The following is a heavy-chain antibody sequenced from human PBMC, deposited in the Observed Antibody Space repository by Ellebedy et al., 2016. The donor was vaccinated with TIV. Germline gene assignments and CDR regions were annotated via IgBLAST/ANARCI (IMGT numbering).Heavy chain of an antibody. CDR2: ISFDGGSK. CDR3: AKDLGYGSIV. D-gene: IGHD3-10*01. Sequence: GGSLRLXXAASGFTFSNYAMHWVRQAPGKGLEWVALISFDGGSKYYADSVKGRFTISRDNFKSTLYLQMNSLRDEDAAVYYCAKDLGYGSIVWGQGTQVTVSS. V-gene: IGHV3-30*12. CDR1: GFTFSNYA. J-gene: IGHJ4*02.